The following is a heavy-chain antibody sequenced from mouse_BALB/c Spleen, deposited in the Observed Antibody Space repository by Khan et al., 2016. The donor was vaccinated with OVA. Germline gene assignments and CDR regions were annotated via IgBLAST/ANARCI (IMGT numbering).Heavy chain of an antibody. CDR3: AGAYYRYDGYYAMDY. CDR2: IWGGGGT. CDR1: GFSLSRYN. Sequence: QVQLKQSGPGLVAPSQSLSIICTVSGFSLSRYNIHWVRQPPGKGLEWLGMIWGGGGTDYNSTLKSRLSITKDNSKSQVFLKMNSLQTDDTAMYYCAGAYYRYDGYYAMDYWGHGTSVTVSS. J-gene: IGHJ4*01. V-gene: IGHV2-6-4*01. D-gene: IGHD2-14*01.